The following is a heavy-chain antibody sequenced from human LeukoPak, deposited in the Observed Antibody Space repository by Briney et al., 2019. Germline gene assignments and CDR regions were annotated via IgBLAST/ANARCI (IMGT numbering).Heavy chain of an antibody. CDR1: GFTFRSFV. D-gene: IGHD3-10*01. Sequence: PGRALRLSCAASGFTFRSFVMHWVRQAPGKGLEWVAAISYEDGSNKYYADSVKGRFTISRDNSKYTVYLEMNSLRVEHTAMYYCSKERPEEYYASGSYFDYWGQGTLVTVSS. CDR2: ISYEDGSNK. CDR3: SKERPEEYYASGSYFDY. V-gene: IGHV3-30*04. J-gene: IGHJ4*02.